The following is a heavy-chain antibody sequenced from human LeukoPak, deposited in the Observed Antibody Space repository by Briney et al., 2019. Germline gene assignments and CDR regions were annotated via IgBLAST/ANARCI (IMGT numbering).Heavy chain of an antibody. D-gene: IGHD1-14*01. V-gene: IGHV1-69*05. Sequence: ASVKVSCKASGGTFSSYAISWVRQAPGQGLEWMGGIIPIFGTANYAQKFQGRVTITTYESTSTAYMELSSLRSEDTAVYYCARGVTLGYYYYYMDVWGKGTTVTVSS. CDR1: GGTFSSYA. CDR3: ARGVTLGYYYYYMDV. J-gene: IGHJ6*03. CDR2: IIPIFGTA.